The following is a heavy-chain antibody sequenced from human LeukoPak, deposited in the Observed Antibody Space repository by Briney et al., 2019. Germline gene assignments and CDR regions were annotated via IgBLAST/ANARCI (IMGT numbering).Heavy chain of an antibody. CDR2: IKQDGSEK. D-gene: IGHD6-13*01. J-gene: IGHJ4*02. Sequence: GGALRLSCAASGFTLSSYWMRWVRQAPGEGLEWGGNIKQDGSEKYYVDSVKGRFTISRDNAKNSLYLQMNSLRAEDTAVYYCARVGGIAAAGTVFDYWGQGTLVTVSS. V-gene: IGHV3-7*01. CDR3: ARVGGIAAAGTVFDY. CDR1: GFTLSSYW.